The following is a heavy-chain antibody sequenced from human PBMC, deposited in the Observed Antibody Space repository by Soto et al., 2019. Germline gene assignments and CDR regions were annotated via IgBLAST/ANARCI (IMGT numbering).Heavy chain of an antibody. Sequence: QVQLVQSGAEVKKPGASVQVSCKASGYTFSNYGISWVRQAPGQGLEWMGWISAYSGNTNYAQKLKGRVTMTTDTSTTTAYMERRSVRSDDTAVYYCAREVGEAGTFGGMDVWGQGTTVTVS. CDR1: GYTFSNYG. CDR3: AREVGEAGTFGGMDV. J-gene: IGHJ6*02. CDR2: ISAYSGNT. V-gene: IGHV1-18*01. D-gene: IGHD6-19*01.